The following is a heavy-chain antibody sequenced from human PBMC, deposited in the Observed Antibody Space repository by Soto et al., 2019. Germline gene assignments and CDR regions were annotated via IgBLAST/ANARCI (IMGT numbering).Heavy chain of an antibody. CDR2: IRSNTYGGTT. CDR1: GFTFGDYA. CDR3: ARRKYLDY. D-gene: IGHD6-6*01. J-gene: IGHJ4*02. V-gene: IGHV3-49*03. Sequence: GGSLRLSCTTSGFTFGDYAMSWFRQAPGKGLEWIGYIRSNTYGGTTEYAASVKGRFTISRDDSKRVAHLQMNSLETEDTAVYFCARRKYLDYWGQGTLVTV.